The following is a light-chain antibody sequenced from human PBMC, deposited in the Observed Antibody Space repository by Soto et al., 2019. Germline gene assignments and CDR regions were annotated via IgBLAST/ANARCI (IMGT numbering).Light chain of an antibody. V-gene: IGKV3-20*01. CDR2: GAS. J-gene: IGKJ4*01. Sequence: EIVLTQSPGTLSLSPGERATLSCWASQSVSSSYLAWYQHKPGQAPRLLIYGASSRATGIPDRFSGSGSGTDFTLTISRLEPEDLAVYYCQHYGSSPLTFGGGTKVE. CDR1: QSVSSSY. CDR3: QHYGSSPLT.